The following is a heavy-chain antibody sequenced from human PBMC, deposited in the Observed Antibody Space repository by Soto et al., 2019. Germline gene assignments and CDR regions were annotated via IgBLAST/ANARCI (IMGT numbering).Heavy chain of an antibody. CDR3: AKEYNRPYAWFDP. D-gene: IGHD1-20*01. Sequence: AASVKVSCKASGYTFTAFYIHWVRQAPGQGLEWMGWINPNSGDTKLAQQFQGRVTMNRETSISTGYMELTNLRSDDTALYYCAKEYNRPYAWFDPFGQGTQVTFYS. CDR1: GYTFTAFY. V-gene: IGHV1-2*02. J-gene: IGHJ5*02. CDR2: INPNSGDT.